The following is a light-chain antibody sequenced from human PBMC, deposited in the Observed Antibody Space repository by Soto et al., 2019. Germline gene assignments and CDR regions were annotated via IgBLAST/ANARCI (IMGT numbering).Light chain of an antibody. V-gene: IGKV3-15*01. CDR1: QTVRSY. Sequence: EIVMTQSPATLSVSPGERATLSCRASQTVRSYLAWFQQKPCQAPSLLIYFASTRATGIPARFSGSGSGTEFTLTISSLQSEDFALYYCQQYNNWPLTFGGGTKVEI. CDR2: FAS. CDR3: QQYNNWPLT. J-gene: IGKJ4*01.